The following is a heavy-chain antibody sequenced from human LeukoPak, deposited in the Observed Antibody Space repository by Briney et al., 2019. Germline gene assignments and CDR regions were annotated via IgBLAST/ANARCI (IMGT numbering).Heavy chain of an antibody. CDR1: GYTFTSYY. D-gene: IGHD5-12*01. J-gene: IGHJ5*02. CDR2: INPSGGST. Sequence: GASVKVSCKASGYTFTSYYMHWVRQAPGQGLEWMGIINPSGGSTSYAQKFQGRVTVTRDTSTSTVYMELSSLRSEDTAVYYCARDGHSGYDHKYNWFDPWGQGTLVTVSS. CDR3: ARDGHSGYDHKYNWFDP. V-gene: IGHV1-46*01.